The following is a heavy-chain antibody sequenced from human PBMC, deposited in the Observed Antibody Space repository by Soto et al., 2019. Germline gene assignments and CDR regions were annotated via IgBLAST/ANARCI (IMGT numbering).Heavy chain of an antibody. J-gene: IGHJ2*01. CDR2: IFYTGVT. D-gene: IGHD3-22*01. CDR3: VRVLDSSWYADL. CDR1: GGSVRNASFY. V-gene: IGHV4-61*03. Sequence: QVQLQESGPGLVKPSETLSLTCSVSGGSVRNASFYWTRIRQAPGTGLAYIGYIFYTGVTNYNPSLSSRVTISLDASKNHFSLKLNSMTAADTAVYYCVRVLDSSWYADLWGRGTLVTVSS.